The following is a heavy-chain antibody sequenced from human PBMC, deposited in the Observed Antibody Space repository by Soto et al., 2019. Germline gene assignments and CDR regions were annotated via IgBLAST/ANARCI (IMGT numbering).Heavy chain of an antibody. V-gene: IGHV4-4*02. CDR2: IYHSGST. CDR3: ARDTDYYGSGSNNNWFDP. Sequence: SETLSLTCAVSGGSISSSNWWSWVRQPPGKGLEWIGEIYHSGSTNYNPSLKSRVTISVDKSKNQFSLKLSSVTAADTAVYYCARDTDYYGSGSNNNWFDPWGQGTLVTVS. D-gene: IGHD3-10*01. CDR1: GGSISSSNW. J-gene: IGHJ5*02.